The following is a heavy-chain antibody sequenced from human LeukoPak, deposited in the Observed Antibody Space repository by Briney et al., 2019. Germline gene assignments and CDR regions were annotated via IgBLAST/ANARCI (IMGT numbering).Heavy chain of an antibody. D-gene: IGHD6-13*01. J-gene: IGHJ6*02. Sequence: GRSLRLSCAASGFTFSSYAMHWVRQAPGKGLEWVAVISYDGSNKYYADSVKGRFTISRDNSKNTLYLQMNSLRAEDTAVYYCARDWQYSSSWYGIGYYYYGMDVWGQGTTVTVSS. CDR3: ARDWQYSSSWYGIGYYYYGMDV. CDR1: GFTFSSYA. V-gene: IGHV3-30-3*01. CDR2: ISYDGSNK.